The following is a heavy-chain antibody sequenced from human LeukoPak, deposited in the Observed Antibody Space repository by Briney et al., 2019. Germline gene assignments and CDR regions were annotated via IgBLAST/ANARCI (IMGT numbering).Heavy chain of an antibody. CDR3: AKGPYYYDSSGYSRRWFDP. CDR2: ISGTGGRT. CDR1: GFTFSNYA. D-gene: IGHD3-22*01. Sequence: GGSLRLSCAASGFTFSNYAMSWVRQAPGKGLEWVSAISGTGGRTYYADPVKGRFTISRDNSKNTLYLQMNSLRAEDAAVYYCAKGPYYYDSSGYSRRWFDPWGQGSLVTVSS. J-gene: IGHJ5*02. V-gene: IGHV3-23*01.